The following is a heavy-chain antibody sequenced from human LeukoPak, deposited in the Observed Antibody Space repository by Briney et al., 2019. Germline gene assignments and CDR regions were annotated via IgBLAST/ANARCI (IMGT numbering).Heavy chain of an antibody. J-gene: IGHJ5*02. Sequence: SETLSLTCTVSGGSISSYYWSWIRQPPGKGLEWIGYIYYSGSTNYNPSLKSRVTISVDTSKNQFSLKLSSVTAADTAVYYCARRGYGDSNWFDPWGQGTLVTVPS. V-gene: IGHV4-59*08. CDR1: GGSISSYY. D-gene: IGHD4-17*01. CDR2: IYYSGST. CDR3: ARRGYGDSNWFDP.